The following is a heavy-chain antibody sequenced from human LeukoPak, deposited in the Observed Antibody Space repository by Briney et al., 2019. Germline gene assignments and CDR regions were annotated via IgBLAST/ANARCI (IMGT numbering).Heavy chain of an antibody. CDR2: ISGSGGST. CDR1: AFTFSNYA. V-gene: IGHV3-23*01. D-gene: IGHD5-18*01. J-gene: IGHJ4*02. Sequence: PGGSLRLSCAASAFTFSNYAMSWVRQAPGKGLEWVSAISGSGGSTYYADSVKGRFTISRDNSKNTLYLQMNSLRAEDTAVYYCAKDQNVDTATRWGQGTLVTVSS. CDR3: AKDQNVDTATR.